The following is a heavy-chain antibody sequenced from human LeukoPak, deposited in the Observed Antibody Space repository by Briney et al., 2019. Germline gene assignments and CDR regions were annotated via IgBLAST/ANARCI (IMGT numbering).Heavy chain of an antibody. Sequence: PGASLRLSCAASGFTFSGYGMHWFRPAPAQGLDWVAVIWYDGSNKYYADSVKGRFTISRDNSKNTLYLQMNSLRAEDTAVYYCARKAGTTGGVFLFDYWGQGTLVTVSS. CDR2: IWYDGSNK. CDR3: ARKAGTTGGVFLFDY. V-gene: IGHV3-33*01. J-gene: IGHJ4*02. CDR1: GFTFSGYG. D-gene: IGHD1-1*01.